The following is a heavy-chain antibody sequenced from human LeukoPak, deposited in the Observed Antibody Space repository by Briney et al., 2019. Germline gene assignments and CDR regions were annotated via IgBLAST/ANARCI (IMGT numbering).Heavy chain of an antibody. CDR3: AKDGRWAQFCC. Sequence: PGGSLRLSCAASGFTLSNHGMNWVRQPTGKGLEWVSGLISSSSSTYYADSVRGRFTISRDNSRNKLYLQMNSVRAEDTDVYYCAKDGRWAQFCCWGQGTLVTVSA. CDR2: LISSSSST. CDR1: GFTLSNHG. V-gene: IGHV3-23*01. D-gene: IGHD3-3*02. J-gene: IGHJ4*02.